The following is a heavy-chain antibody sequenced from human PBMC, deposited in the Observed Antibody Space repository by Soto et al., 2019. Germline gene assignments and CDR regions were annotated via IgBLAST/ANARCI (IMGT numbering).Heavy chain of an antibody. J-gene: IGHJ6*03. CDR3: AKDLSGQQLEGYYYMDV. V-gene: IGHV3-23*01. Sequence: GGSLRLSCAASGFTFSSYAMSWVRQAPGKGLEWVSAISGSGGSTYYADSVKGRFTISRDNSKNTRYLQMNSLRAEDTAVYYCAKDLSGQQLEGYYYMDVWGKGTTVTVSS. CDR2: ISGSGGST. D-gene: IGHD6-13*01. CDR1: GFTFSSYA.